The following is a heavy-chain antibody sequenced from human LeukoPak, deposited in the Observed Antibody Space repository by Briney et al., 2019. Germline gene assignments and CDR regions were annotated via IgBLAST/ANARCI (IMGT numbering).Heavy chain of an antibody. V-gene: IGHV4-59*08. Sequence: SETLSLTCSVSGGPISNYYWSWIRQPPGKGLEWIGYIHYSGITKYNPSVQSRVAISLDTSKNQFSLKLTSVTAADTAVYYCARRRYRKAFDYWGQGTLVTVSS. CDR1: GGPISNYY. J-gene: IGHJ4*02. D-gene: IGHD1-1*01. CDR2: IHYSGIT. CDR3: ARRRYRKAFDY.